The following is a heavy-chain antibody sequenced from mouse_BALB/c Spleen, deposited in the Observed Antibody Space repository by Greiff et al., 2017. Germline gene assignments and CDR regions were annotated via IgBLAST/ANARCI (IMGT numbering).Heavy chain of an antibody. Sequence: EVHLVESGGGLVQPGGSLRLSCATSGFTFTDYYMSWVRQPPGKALEWLGFIRNKANGYTTEYSASVKGRFTISRDNTQSILNLQMNTLRAEDSATYYCARDGNYFDYWGQGTTLTVSS. J-gene: IGHJ2*01. V-gene: IGHV7-3*02. CDR2: IRNKANGYTT. CDR3: ARDGNYFDY. CDR1: GFTFTDYY.